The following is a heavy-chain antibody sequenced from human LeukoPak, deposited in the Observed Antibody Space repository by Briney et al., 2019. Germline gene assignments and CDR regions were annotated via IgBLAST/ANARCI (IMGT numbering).Heavy chain of an antibody. CDR3: AKLYYDILTGYSPFDY. Sequence: GGSLRLSCAASGFTFSSYAMSWVRQAPGKGLEWVSAISGSGGSTYYADSAKGRFTISRDNSKNTLYLQMNSLRAEDTAVYYCAKLYYDILTGYSPFDYWGQGTLVTVSS. CDR1: GFTFSSYA. CDR2: ISGSGGST. V-gene: IGHV3-23*01. D-gene: IGHD3-9*01. J-gene: IGHJ4*02.